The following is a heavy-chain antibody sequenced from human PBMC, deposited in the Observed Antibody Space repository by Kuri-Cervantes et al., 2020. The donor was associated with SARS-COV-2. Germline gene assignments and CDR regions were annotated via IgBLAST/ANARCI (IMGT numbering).Heavy chain of an antibody. Sequence: SVKVSCKASGGTFSSYTTRWVRQAPGQGLEWVGGIIPIFGTANFAQKFQGRVTITADESTSTAYMELRSLSYDDTAVYYCARAVNEPTGSTLDIVVVPAIRHSYYYYMDVWGKGTTVTVSS. CDR3: ARAVNEPTGSTLDIVVVPAIRHSYYYYMDV. D-gene: IGHD2-2*03. J-gene: IGHJ6*03. CDR2: IIPIFGTA. V-gene: IGHV1-69*13. CDR1: GGTFSSYT.